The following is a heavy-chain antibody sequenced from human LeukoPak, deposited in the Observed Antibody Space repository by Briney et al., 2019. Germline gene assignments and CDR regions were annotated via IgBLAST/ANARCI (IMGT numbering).Heavy chain of an antibody. CDR2: ISYDGSNK. D-gene: IGHD3-9*01. CDR3: ARQPSYDILTGYSHTYHFDY. Sequence: PGGSLRLSCAASGFTFSSYGMHWVRQAPGKGLEWVAVISYDGSNKYYADSVKGRFTISRDNSKNTLYLQMNSLRAEDTAVYYCARQPSYDILTGYSHTYHFDYWGQGTLVTVSS. J-gene: IGHJ4*02. CDR1: GFTFSSYG. V-gene: IGHV3-30*03.